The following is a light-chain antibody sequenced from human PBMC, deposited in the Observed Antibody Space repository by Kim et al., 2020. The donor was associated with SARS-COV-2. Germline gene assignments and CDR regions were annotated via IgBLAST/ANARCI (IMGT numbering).Light chain of an antibody. Sequence: SSELTQDPAVSVALGQTVRITCQGDSLRSYYATWYQQRPRQAPVLVIYGRNNRPSGIPDRFSGSSSGNTASLTLSGAQAEDEADFYCQSRDSGGNILFGG. J-gene: IGLJ2*01. V-gene: IGLV3-19*01. CDR1: SLRSYY. CDR2: GRN. CDR3: QSRDSGGNIL.